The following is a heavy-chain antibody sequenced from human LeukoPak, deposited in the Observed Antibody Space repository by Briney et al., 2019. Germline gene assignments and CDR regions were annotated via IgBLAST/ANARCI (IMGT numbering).Heavy chain of an antibody. CDR2: ISSSSSYI. D-gene: IGHD5-18*01. CDR3: AKDIAQGYTYGSIEQDY. J-gene: IGHJ4*02. CDR1: GFTFSSYS. Sequence: GGSLRLSCAASGFTFSSYSMNWVRQAPGKGLEWVSSISSSSSYIYYAEAVKGRFTISRDNSKNTLSLQMNSLRAEDTAIYYCAKDIAQGYTYGSIEQDYWGQGTLVTVSS. V-gene: IGHV3-21*04.